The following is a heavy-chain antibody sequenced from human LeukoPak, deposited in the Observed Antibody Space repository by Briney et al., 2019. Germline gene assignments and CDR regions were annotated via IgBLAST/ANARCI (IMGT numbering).Heavy chain of an antibody. CDR2: IKQDGSER. D-gene: IGHD1-26*01. J-gene: IGHJ4*02. V-gene: IGHV3-7*04. CDR3: ARGSYYGTFDY. CDR1: GFTFSSYW. Sequence: GGSLRLSCAASGFTFSSYWMTWVRQAPGKGLEWVASIKQDGSERYSVDSVKGRFTISRDNAKNSLYLQMNSLRAEDTAVYYCARGSYYGTFDYWGQGTLVTVSS.